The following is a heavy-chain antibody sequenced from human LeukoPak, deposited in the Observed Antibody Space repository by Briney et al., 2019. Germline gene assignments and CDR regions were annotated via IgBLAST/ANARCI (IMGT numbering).Heavy chain of an antibody. D-gene: IGHD5-24*01. CDR2: IYYSGST. CDR1: GGSISSYY. V-gene: IGHV4-59*08. J-gene: IGHJ3*02. CDR3: ARHIAMATSNDAFDI. Sequence: SETLSLTCTVSGGSISSYYWSWIRQPPGKGLEWIGYIYYSGSTNYNPSLKSRVTISVDTSKNQFSLKLSSVTAADTAVYYCARHIAMATSNDAFDIWGQGTMVTVSS.